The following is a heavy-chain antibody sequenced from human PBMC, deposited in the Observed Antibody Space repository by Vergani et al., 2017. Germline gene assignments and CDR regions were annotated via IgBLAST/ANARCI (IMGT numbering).Heavy chain of an antibody. CDR1: GFTFSDFS. V-gene: IGHV3-21*06. CDR2: IGSSGPYI. D-gene: IGHD2-8*01. J-gene: IGHJ6*02. CDR3: ARDCTSGGCPDNYGMDV. Sequence: EVQLVESGGGLVQPGRSLRLSCAASGFTFSDFSMSWVRQAPGKGLEWVAFIGSSGPYINYADSVKGRFIISRDNTHNSLFLQLRSLRAEDAAVYYCARDCTSGGCPDNYGMDVWGQGATVTVSS.